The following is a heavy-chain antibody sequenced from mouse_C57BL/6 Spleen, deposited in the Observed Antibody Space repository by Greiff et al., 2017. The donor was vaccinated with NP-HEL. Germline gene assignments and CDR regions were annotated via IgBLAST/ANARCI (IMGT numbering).Heavy chain of an antibody. D-gene: IGHD1-1*01. CDR1: GYTFTSYW. V-gene: IGHV1-69*01. CDR3: ARGRPTVVARAMDC. Sequence: QVQLQQPGAELVMPGASVKLSCKASGYTFTSYWMHWVKQRPGQGLEWIGEIDPSDSYTNYNQKFKGKSTLTVDKSSSTAYMQLSSLTSEDSAVYYCARGRPTVVARAMDCWGQGASVTVAS. J-gene: IGHJ4*01. CDR2: IDPSDSYT.